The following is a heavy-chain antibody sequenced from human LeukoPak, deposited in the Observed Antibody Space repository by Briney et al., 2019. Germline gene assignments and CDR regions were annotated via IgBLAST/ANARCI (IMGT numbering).Heavy chain of an antibody. J-gene: IGHJ4*02. CDR2: ISWNSGSI. V-gene: IGHV3-9*01. D-gene: IGHD3-22*01. Sequence: PGGSLRLSCAASGFTFDDYAMHWVRQAPGKGLEWVSGISWNSGSIGYADSVKGRFTISRDNAKNSLYLQMNSLRAEDTALYYCAKARLGSYDSWWPIDYWGQGTLVTVSS. CDR1: GFTFDDYA. CDR3: AKARLGSYDSWWPIDY.